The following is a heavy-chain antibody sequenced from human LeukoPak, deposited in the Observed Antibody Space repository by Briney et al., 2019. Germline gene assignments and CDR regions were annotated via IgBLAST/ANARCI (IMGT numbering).Heavy chain of an antibody. J-gene: IGHJ4*02. V-gene: IGHV4-4*07. CDR3: AAKRRGYSYGYLDY. CDR2: IYTSGST. D-gene: IGHD5-18*01. Sequence: SETLSLTCTVSGGSISSYYWSWIRQPAGKGLEWIGRIYTSGSTNYNPSLKSRVTMSVDTSKNQFSLKLSSVTAADTAVYYCAAKRRGYSYGYLDYWGQGTLVTVSS. CDR1: GGSISSYY.